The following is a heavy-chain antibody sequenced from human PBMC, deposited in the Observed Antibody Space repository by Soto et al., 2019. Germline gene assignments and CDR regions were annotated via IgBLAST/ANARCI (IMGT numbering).Heavy chain of an antibody. D-gene: IGHD3-10*01. Sequence: QLHLQESGPGLVKPSETLSLTCTVSGGSTSSSSYYWGWIRQPPGNGLECIGCIYYSGSTYYNPSLKSRVTFSVDNSKNQFSLKLSSVTAADTAVYYCAIQYSGSSNMDYWGQGTLVTVSS. J-gene: IGHJ4*02. CDR2: IYYSGST. V-gene: IGHV4-39*01. CDR1: GGSTSSSSYY. CDR3: AIQYSGSSNMDY.